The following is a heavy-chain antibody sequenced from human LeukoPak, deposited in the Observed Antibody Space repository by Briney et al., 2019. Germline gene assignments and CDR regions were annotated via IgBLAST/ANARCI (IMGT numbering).Heavy chain of an antibody. CDR2: IRNDGSNK. V-gene: IGHV3-30*02. CDR1: GFSFSSYG. J-gene: IGHJ4*02. Sequence: GGSLRLSCAASGFSFSSYGMHWVRQAPGKGLEWVAFIRNDGSNKYYADSVKGRFTISRDNSKNTLYLQMNSLRPEDTAVYYCANNIAAAIPFDNWGQGTLVTVSS. CDR3: ANNIAAAIPFDN. D-gene: IGHD6-13*01.